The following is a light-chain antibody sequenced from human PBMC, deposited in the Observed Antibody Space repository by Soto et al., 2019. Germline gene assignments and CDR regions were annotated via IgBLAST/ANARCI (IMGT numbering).Light chain of an antibody. CDR1: SSDVGGYNY. V-gene: IGLV2-14*01. CDR2: DVS. J-gene: IGLJ1*01. CDR3: SSYTSSSSYV. Sequence: QSALTQPASVSGSPGRSITISCTGTSSDVGGYNYVSWYQQNPGKAPKLMIYDVSNRPSGVSNRFSGSKSGNTASLTISGLQAEDEVDYYCSSYTSSSSYVFGTGTKVTVL.